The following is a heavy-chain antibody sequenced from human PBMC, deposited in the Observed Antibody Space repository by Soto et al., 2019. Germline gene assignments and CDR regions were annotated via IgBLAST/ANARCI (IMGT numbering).Heavy chain of an antibody. CDR3: AKDLVSSPDIVVVVAAIGAFDI. CDR2: ISGSGGST. Sequence: GGSLRLSCAASGFTFSSYAMSWVRQAPGKGLEWVSAISGSGGSTYYADSVKGRFTISRDNSKNTLYLQMNSLRAEDTAVYYCAKDLVSSPDIVVVVAAIGAFDIWGQGTMVTVSS. V-gene: IGHV3-23*01. J-gene: IGHJ3*02. CDR1: GFTFSSYA. D-gene: IGHD2-15*01.